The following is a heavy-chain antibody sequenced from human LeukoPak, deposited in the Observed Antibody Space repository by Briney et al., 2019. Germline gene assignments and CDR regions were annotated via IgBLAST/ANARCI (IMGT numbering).Heavy chain of an antibody. CDR3: ARSTAGTFDFDY. J-gene: IGHJ4*02. CDR1: GGSISSYY. V-gene: IGHV4-4*07. D-gene: IGHD6-19*01. Sequence: ASGTLSLTCTVSGGSISSYYWSWIRQPAGKGLEWIGRIYTSGSTNYNPSLKSRVTISVDTSKNQFSLKLSSVTAADTAVYYCARSTAGTFDFDYWGQGTLVTVSS. CDR2: IYTSGST.